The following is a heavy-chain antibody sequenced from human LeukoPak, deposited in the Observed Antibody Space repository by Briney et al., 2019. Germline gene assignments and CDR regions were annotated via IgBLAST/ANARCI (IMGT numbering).Heavy chain of an antibody. CDR3: ARLHDSSGYYYRGAFDI. V-gene: IGHV4-59*08. Sequence: SETLSLTCTVSGGSTSSHYWSWIRQPPGKGLEWIGYIYYSGSTNYNPSLKSRVTISVDTSKNQFSLKLSSVTAADTAVYYCARLHDSSGYYYRGAFDIWGQGTMVTVSS. CDR2: IYYSGST. J-gene: IGHJ3*02. D-gene: IGHD3-22*01. CDR1: GGSTSSHY.